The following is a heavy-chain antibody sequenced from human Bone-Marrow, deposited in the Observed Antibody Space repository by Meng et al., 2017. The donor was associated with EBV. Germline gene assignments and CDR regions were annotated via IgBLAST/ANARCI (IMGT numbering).Heavy chain of an antibody. J-gene: IGHJ4*02. Sequence: VQAWAEVKKPGAAVKVSCKPSGYAFHSYAMHWVRQAPGQRLEWMCWINPGNGNTKYSQKFQGRVTITRDTSASTAYMELSSLRPEDTAVYYCARLDYFDYWGQGTLVTVSS. CDR1: GYAFHSYA. CDR3: ARLDYFDY. V-gene: IGHV1-3*01. CDR2: INPGNGNT.